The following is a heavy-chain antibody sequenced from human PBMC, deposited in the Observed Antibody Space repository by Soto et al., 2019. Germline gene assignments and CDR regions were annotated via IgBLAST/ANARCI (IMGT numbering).Heavy chain of an antibody. CDR2: FFTGGST. CDR3: VRGWRGLGLGFDR. J-gene: IGHJ5*02. Sequence: GGSLRLSCAAAGFNVSDNYMGWVRQAPGKGLEWVSSFFTGGSTDYADSVKGRFTISRDDSKNTVYLQSNSLRAEDTAVYFCVRGWRGLGLGFDRWGRGSLVTVAS. CDR1: GFNVSDNY. V-gene: IGHV3-53*01. D-gene: IGHD6-19*01.